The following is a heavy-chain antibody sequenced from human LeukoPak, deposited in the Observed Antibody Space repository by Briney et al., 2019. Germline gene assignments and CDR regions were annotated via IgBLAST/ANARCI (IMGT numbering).Heavy chain of an antibody. V-gene: IGHV3-49*04. CDR2: IRGKVYGGTT. D-gene: IGHD4-17*01. Sequence: PGGSLRLSCTVSGFTFGDYAMTWVRQAPGKGLDWIGFIRGKVYGGTTEYAASVKGRFTISRDDSKSIAYLQMNSLKTEDTAVYYCTRGSTVTTDYWGQGTLVTVSS. J-gene: IGHJ4*02. CDR3: TRGSTVTTDY. CDR1: GFTFGDYA.